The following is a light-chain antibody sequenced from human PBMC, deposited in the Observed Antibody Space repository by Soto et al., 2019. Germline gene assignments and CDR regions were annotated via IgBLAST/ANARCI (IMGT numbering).Light chain of an antibody. Sequence: QSVLTQPPSASGTPGQRVTISCSGSSSNIGSNYVYCYQQLPGTAPKLLIYRNNQRPSGVPDRFSGSKSGTSASLAISGLRSEDEADYYCAAWDDSLSVVFGGGTKVTVL. CDR2: RNN. V-gene: IGLV1-47*01. CDR3: AAWDDSLSVV. J-gene: IGLJ2*01. CDR1: SSNIGSNY.